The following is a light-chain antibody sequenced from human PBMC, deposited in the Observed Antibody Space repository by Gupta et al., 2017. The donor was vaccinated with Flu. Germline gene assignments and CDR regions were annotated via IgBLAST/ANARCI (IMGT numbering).Light chain of an antibody. CDR2: DAS. Sequence: DIQMTQSPSSVSASVGDRVAITFRDSQHIGSFLVWYQQKPGSAPNLLIYDASTLQSRVPSRFSGSGAGTDFTLAISSRQPEDFATYYCQQANSFPFTFGPGTTVDIK. J-gene: IGKJ3*01. CDR3: QQANSFPFT. CDR1: QHIGSF. V-gene: IGKV1-12*01.